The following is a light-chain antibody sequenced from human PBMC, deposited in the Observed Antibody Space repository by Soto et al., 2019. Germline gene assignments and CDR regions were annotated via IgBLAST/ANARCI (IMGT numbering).Light chain of an antibody. V-gene: IGLV2-14*01. CDR2: EVS. CDR3: SSYTGSSTLV. CDR1: SSDVGAYNY. Sequence: QSALTQPASVSGSPGQSITISCTGTSSDVGAYNYVSWYQQHPGKAPKLMIYEVSDRPSGVSTRFSGSKSGNTASLTISGLQAEDEADYYCSSYTGSSTLVFGTGTKITVL. J-gene: IGLJ1*01.